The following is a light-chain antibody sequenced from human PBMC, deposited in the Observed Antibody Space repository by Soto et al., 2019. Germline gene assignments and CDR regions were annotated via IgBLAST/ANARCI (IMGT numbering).Light chain of an antibody. CDR2: DVS. CDR1: RSDVGGYDN. CDR3: SSYTSSSTLHYV. J-gene: IGLJ1*01. Sequence: QSALTQPASVSGSPGQSITISCTGTRSDVGGYDNVSWYQQHPGKAPKVMIYDVSNRPSGVSNRFSGSKSGNTASLPISGLQAEDEGDYYCSSYTSSSTLHYVFGTGTKLTVL. V-gene: IGLV2-14*01.